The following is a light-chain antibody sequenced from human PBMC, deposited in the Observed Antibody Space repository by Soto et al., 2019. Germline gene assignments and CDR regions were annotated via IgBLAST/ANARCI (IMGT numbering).Light chain of an antibody. CDR1: QTIDSIY. V-gene: IGKV3-20*01. CDR2: GAS. Sequence: EIVLTQSPGTLSLSPGERATLSCRASQTIDSIYIAWYQQKPGQAPRLLIYGASSWATGVPDRFSGSGSGTDFTLTISRLEPADFAVYYCQQYGSSPYTFDQGTKLEIK. J-gene: IGKJ2*01. CDR3: QQYGSSPYT.